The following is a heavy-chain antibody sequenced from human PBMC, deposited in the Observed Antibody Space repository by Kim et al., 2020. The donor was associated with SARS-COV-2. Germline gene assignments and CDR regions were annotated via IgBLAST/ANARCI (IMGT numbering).Heavy chain of an antibody. D-gene: IGHD5-18*01. CDR3: TRYSYGPFDY. CDR2: GKT. J-gene: IGHJ4*02. V-gene: IGHV3-49*01. Sequence: GKTEHASSGKGRFTISRDSSKSIAYLQMNSLKTEDTAVYYCTRYSYGPFDYWGQGTLVTVSA.